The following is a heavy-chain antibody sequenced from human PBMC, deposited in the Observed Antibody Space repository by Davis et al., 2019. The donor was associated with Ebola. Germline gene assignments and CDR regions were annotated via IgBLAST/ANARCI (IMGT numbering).Heavy chain of an antibody. CDR1: GYRFTRFW. D-gene: IGHD3/OR15-3a*01. V-gene: IGHV5-10-1*01. J-gene: IGHJ5*01. Sequence: GESLKISCQASGYRFTRFWISWVRQMPGKGLEWMGRIDPSDSYTTYSPSFQGHVTISIDRSVTTVFLQWGSLKASDTAIYYCARSHEGLTSGAFDPWGQGTLVSVSS. CDR2: IDPSDSYT. CDR3: ARSHEGLTSGAFDP.